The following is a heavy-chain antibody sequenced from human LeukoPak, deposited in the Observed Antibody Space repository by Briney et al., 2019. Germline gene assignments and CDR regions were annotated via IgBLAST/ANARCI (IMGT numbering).Heavy chain of an antibody. V-gene: IGHV3-7*01. CDR3: TSWGDTTAEYFQR. D-gene: IGHD2-21*02. CDR2: INPDGRDT. Sequence: GGSLRLSCVVSGFTFNRCWMNWVRQAPGKGLEWVAHINPDGRDTYYVDSVKGRFTISRDNAQNSMYLQMSSLRVEDTAVYYCTSWGDTTAEYFQRWAQGTLVTVSS. CDR1: GFTFNRCW. J-gene: IGHJ1*01.